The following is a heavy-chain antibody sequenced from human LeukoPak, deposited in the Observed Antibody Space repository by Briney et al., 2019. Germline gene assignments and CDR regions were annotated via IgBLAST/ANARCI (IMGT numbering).Heavy chain of an antibody. CDR1: GFTFSSYW. J-gene: IGHJ5*02. Sequence: GGSLRLSCAASGFTFSSYWMGWVRQAPGKGLEWVASIKQDGNEKYYVDSVKGRFTISRDSAENTLYLQMKSLKAEDTAFYYCARPLLYYYGSETYFWFDLWGQGTLVTVSS. V-gene: IGHV3-7*01. CDR2: IKQDGNEK. CDR3: ARPLLYYYGSETYFWFDL. D-gene: IGHD3-10*01.